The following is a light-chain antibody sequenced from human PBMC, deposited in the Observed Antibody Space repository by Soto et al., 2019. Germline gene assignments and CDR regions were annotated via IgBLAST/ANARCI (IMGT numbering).Light chain of an antibody. CDR1: QSISSY. J-gene: IGKJ2*01. Sequence: EIVLTQSPATLSLSPGERATLSCRVSQSISSYLAWYQQKPGQAPRLLIYHASKRATDIPARFSGSGSGTDFTLTISSLEPADSAVYFCQQRANWPHIFGQGTKLEI. CDR2: HAS. V-gene: IGKV3-11*01. CDR3: QQRANWPHI.